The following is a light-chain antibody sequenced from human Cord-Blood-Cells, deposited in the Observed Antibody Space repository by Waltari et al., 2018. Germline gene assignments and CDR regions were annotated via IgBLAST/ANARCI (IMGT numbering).Light chain of an antibody. V-gene: IGLV2-14*03. Sequence: ALTQPASVSGSPGQSITISCTGTSSDVGGYNYVSWYQQHPGKAPKLMIYDVSNRPSGVFNRFSGSKSGNTASLTISGLQAEDEADYYCSSYTSSSTWVFGGGTKLTVL. J-gene: IGLJ3*02. CDR1: SSDVGGYNY. CDR3: SSYTSSSTWV. CDR2: DVS.